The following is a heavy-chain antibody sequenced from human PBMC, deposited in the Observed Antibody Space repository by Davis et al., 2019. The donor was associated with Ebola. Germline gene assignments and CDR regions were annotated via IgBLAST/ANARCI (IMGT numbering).Heavy chain of an antibody. CDR3: ARAGGSTTLTAPSMDV. D-gene: IGHD4-17*01. V-gene: IGHV3-21*04. Sequence: GESLKISCAASGFTFSSYSMNWVRQAPGKGLEWVSSISSSSSYIYYADSVKGRFTISRDNAKNTLYPQMNSLRAEDTAVYYCARAGGSTTLTAPSMDVWGQGTTVTVSS. CDR1: GFTFSSYS. CDR2: ISSSSSYI. J-gene: IGHJ6*02.